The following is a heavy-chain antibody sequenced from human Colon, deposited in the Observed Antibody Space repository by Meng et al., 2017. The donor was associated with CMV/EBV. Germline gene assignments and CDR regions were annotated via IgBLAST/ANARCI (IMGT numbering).Heavy chain of an antibody. J-gene: IGHJ3*02. CDR2: IFYSGNT. D-gene: IGHD4-17*01. V-gene: IGHV4-39*07. Sequence: SETLSLTCTVSGGSISSNTNYWGWIRQPPGKGLEWIGTIFYSGNTHYSPSLQSRVTISVDTSKNQFSLRLTSVTDADTAVYYCARDTARGFTVTKRKGFDIWGQGTKVTVSS. CDR1: GGSISSNTNY. CDR3: ARDTARGFTVTKRKGFDI.